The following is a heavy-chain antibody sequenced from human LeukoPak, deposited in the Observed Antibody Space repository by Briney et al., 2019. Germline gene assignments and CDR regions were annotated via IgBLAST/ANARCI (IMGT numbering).Heavy chain of an antibody. J-gene: IGHJ3*02. CDR2: IYHSGST. V-gene: IGHV4-59*12. Sequence: PSETLSLTCTVSGGSISNYYWSWIRQPPGKGLEWIGYIYHSGSTYYNPSLKSRVTISVDRSKNQFSLKLSSVTAADTAVYYCAREGDYYDSSGYSPGAFDIWGQGTMVTVSS. CDR1: GGSISNYY. D-gene: IGHD3-22*01. CDR3: AREGDYYDSSGYSPGAFDI.